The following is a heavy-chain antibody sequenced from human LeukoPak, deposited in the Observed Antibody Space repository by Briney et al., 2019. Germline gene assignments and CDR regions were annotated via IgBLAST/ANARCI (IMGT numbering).Heavy chain of an antibody. J-gene: IGHJ6*02. CDR3: ARGSGNVPHYYYGMDV. CDR2: IYSGGST. V-gene: IGHV3-66*01. D-gene: IGHD1-26*01. Sequence: GGSLRLSCAASGFTVSSNYMSWVRQAPGKGLEWVSVIYSGGSTYYADSVKGRFTISRDNSKNTLYLQMNSLRAEDTAVYYCARGSGNVPHYYYGMDVWGQGITVTVSS. CDR1: GFTVSSNY.